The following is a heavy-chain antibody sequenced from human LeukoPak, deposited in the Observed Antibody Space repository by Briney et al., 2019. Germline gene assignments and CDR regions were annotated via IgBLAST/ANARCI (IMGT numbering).Heavy chain of an antibody. J-gene: IGHJ4*02. Sequence: GGSLRLSCAASGFNFDDYSMHWIRQAPGKGLEWVSGISWNSGSAGYADSVKGRFTIFRDNAKNSLYLQMNSLRTEDTALYYCAKDRTYSGYDALDYWGQGTLVTVSS. CDR3: AKDRTYSGYDALDY. V-gene: IGHV3-9*01. D-gene: IGHD5-12*01. CDR1: GFNFDDYS. CDR2: ISWNSGSA.